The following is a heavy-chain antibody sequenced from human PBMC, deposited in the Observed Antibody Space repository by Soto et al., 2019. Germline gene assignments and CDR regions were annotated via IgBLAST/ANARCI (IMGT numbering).Heavy chain of an antibody. CDR1: GGSISSDY. CDR2: IYYSGST. V-gene: IGHV4-59*12. Sequence: PSETLSLTCTVSGGSISSDYCSWIRQPPGKGLEWIGYIYYSGSTNYNPSLKSRVTISVDTSKNQFSLKLSSVTAADTAVYYCARLAHRAPFDYWGQGTLVTVSS. J-gene: IGHJ4*02. CDR3: ARLAHRAPFDY.